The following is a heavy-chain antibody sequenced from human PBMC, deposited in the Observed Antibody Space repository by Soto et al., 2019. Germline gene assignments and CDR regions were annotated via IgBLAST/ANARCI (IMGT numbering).Heavy chain of an antibody. Sequence: PGGSLILSCAASGFIFSSYSMNWVLQAPGKGLEWVSYISSSSSTLYYADSVKGRFTISRDNAKNSLYLQMNSLRAEDTAVYYCARDLYGDPREYFQYWGQGTLVSVSS. J-gene: IGHJ1*01. V-gene: IGHV3-48*01. D-gene: IGHD4-17*01. CDR3: ARDLYGDPREYFQY. CDR2: ISSSSSTL. CDR1: GFIFSSYS.